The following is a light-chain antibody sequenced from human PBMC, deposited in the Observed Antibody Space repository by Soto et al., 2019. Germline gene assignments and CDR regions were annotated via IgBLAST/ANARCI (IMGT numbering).Light chain of an antibody. CDR1: QSISSY. V-gene: IGKV1-39*01. J-gene: IGKJ4*01. CDR3: QHSYSTPRT. Sequence: DIQMTQSPSSLSASVGCRVTITCRSSQSISSYLNWYQHKPGKAPKLLIYAASSLHTGVPSRFSGSGSATDFTLTISSLQPEDFGTYYCQHSYSTPRTFGGGTKVDIK. CDR2: AAS.